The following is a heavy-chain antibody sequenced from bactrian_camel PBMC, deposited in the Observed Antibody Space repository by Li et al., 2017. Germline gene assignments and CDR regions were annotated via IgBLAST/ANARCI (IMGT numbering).Heavy chain of an antibody. CDR1: GFTFGSYY. V-gene: IGHV3S6*01. CDR2: IFTGGGGP. D-gene: IGHD4*01. CDR3: AKASKEFGYYSDYGDFGY. Sequence: HVQLVESGGGSVQPGGSLRLSCAASGFTFGSYYMTWVRQAPGKGLEWVSSIFTGGGGPYYADSVKGRFTLSKDNAKNTLYLQLNSLKTEDTAMYYCAKASKEFGYYSDYGDFGYWGQGTQVTVS. J-gene: IGHJ6*01.